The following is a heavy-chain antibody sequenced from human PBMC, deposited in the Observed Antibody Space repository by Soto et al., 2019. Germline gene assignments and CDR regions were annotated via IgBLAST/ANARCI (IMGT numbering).Heavy chain of an antibody. CDR3: ARGGEFCSTGSCNSSLGDAFDV. Sequence: QVQLVQSGAEVKKPEASMKVSCKASGYTFSDYYMHWVRQAPGLGLECMGWISPNNGATNYAQKFQDRVTMTRDASITTAYMELSRLRSDDTAVYYCARGGEFCSTGSCNSSLGDAFDVWGQGTTVTVSS. CDR2: ISPNNGAT. CDR1: GYTFSDYY. D-gene: IGHD2-15*01. V-gene: IGHV1-2*02. J-gene: IGHJ3*01.